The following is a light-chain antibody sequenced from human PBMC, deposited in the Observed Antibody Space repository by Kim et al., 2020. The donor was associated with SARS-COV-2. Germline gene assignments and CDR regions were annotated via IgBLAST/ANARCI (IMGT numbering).Light chain of an antibody. CDR3: QQYNSSPLT. CDR1: QSVLYSSNNKNY. V-gene: IGKV4-1*01. Sequence: DIVMTQSPDSLAVSLGERATINCKSSQSVLYSSNNKNYLAWYQQKPGQPPKLLVYWASTRESGVPDRFSGSGSGTDFTLTISSLQAEDVAVYYCQQYNSSPLTFGGGTMVDIK. J-gene: IGKJ4*01. CDR2: WAS.